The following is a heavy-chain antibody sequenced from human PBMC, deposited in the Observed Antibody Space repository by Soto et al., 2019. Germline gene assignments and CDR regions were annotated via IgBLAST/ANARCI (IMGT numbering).Heavy chain of an antibody. D-gene: IGHD6-13*01. CDR3: ARDSSSWYYFDY. CDR1: GYTFTSYY. V-gene: IGHV1-46*01. Sequence: GASVKVSWKASGYTFTSYYMHWVRQAPGQGLEWMGIINPSGGSTSYAQKFQGRVTMTRDTSTGTVYMELSSLRSEDTAVYYCARDSSSWYYFDYWGQGTLVTVSS. J-gene: IGHJ4*02. CDR2: INPSGGST.